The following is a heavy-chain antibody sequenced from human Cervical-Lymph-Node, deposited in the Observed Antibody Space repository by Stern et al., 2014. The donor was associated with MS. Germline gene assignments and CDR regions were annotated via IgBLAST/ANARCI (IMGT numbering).Heavy chain of an antibody. D-gene: IGHD2-15*01. CDR3: ARQGYCSGATCYYWYFDL. CDR1: GGSMTSYH. Sequence: QLVESGPGLVKPSETLSLTCIVSGGSMTSYHWGWIRQPPGKGLEWIGTVYFSASTYYKPSLKNRVTISAHNTPLSPHVTSVTAADTAVYYCARQGYCSGATCYYWYFDLWGRGTLVTVSS. CDR2: VYFSAST. J-gene: IGHJ2*01. V-gene: IGHV4-39*01.